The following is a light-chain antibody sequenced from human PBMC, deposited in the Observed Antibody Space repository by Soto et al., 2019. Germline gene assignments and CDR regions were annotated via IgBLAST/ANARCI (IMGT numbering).Light chain of an antibody. V-gene: IGLV3-21*01. Sequence: SYELTQPPSVSVAPGKTARITCGGNNIGSKSVHWYQQKPGQAPVLVIYYDSDRPSGIPERFSGSNSGNTATLTISRVEAGDETDYYCKVCSLVFGGGTKLTVL. CDR1: NIGSKS. CDR2: YDS. J-gene: IGLJ2*01. CDR3: KVCSLV.